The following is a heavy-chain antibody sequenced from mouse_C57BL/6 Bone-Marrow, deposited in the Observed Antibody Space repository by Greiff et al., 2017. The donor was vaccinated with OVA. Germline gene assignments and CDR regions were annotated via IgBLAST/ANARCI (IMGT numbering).Heavy chain of an antibody. V-gene: IGHV3-6*01. CDR1: GYSITSGYY. Sequence: EVQRVESGPGLVKPSQSLSLTCSVTGYSITSGYYWNWIRQFPGNKLEWMGYISYDGSNNYNPSLKNRISITRDTSKNQFFLKLNSVTTEDTATYYCARVYYYGSSYDAMDYWGQGTSVTVSS. CDR2: ISYDGSN. D-gene: IGHD1-1*01. J-gene: IGHJ4*01. CDR3: ARVYYYGSSYDAMDY.